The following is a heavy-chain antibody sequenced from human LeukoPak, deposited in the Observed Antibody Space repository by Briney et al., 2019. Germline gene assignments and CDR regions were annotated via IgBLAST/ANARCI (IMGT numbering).Heavy chain of an antibody. CDR2: ISAYNGNT. Sequence: ASVKVSCKASGYTFTSYGISWVRQAPGQGLEWMGWISAYNGNTNYAQELQGRVTMTTDTSTSTAYMELRSLRSDDTAVYYCARVSGDILTGYFKYYFDYWGQGTLVTVSS. D-gene: IGHD3-9*01. CDR1: GYTFTSYG. CDR3: ARVSGDILTGYFKYYFDY. V-gene: IGHV1-18*01. J-gene: IGHJ4*02.